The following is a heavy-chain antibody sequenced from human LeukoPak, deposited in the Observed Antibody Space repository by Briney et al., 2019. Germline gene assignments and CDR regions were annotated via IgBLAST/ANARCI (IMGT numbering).Heavy chain of an antibody. J-gene: IGHJ4*02. D-gene: IGHD6-13*01. V-gene: IGHV3-33*01. CDR3: ARDSFGYSSSWYTTGLRY. Sequence: GGSLRLSCAASGFTFSSYGMHWVRQAPGKGLEWGAGIWYDGSNKYYADSVKGRFTISRDNSKNTLYLQMNSLRAEDTAVYYCARDSFGYSSSWYTTGLRYWGQGTLVTVSS. CDR1: GFTFSSYG. CDR2: IWYDGSNK.